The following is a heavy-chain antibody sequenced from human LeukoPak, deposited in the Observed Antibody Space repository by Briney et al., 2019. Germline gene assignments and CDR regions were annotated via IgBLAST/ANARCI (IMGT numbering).Heavy chain of an antibody. D-gene: IGHD2-2*02. Sequence: GGSLRLSCAASGFTFSSYGMHWVRQAPGKGLEWVAVISYDGSNKYYADSVKGRFTISRDNSKNTLYLQMNSLRAEDTAVYYCAKDRVVCSSTSCYTRGIDYWGQGTPVTVSS. CDR1: GFTFSSYG. J-gene: IGHJ4*02. CDR2: ISYDGSNK. CDR3: AKDRVVCSSTSCYTRGIDY. V-gene: IGHV3-30*18.